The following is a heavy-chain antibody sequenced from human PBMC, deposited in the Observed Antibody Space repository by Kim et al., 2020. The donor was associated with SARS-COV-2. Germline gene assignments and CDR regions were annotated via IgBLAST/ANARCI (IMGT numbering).Heavy chain of an antibody. CDR1: GFTFSSYG. CDR3: ARGPPGYSSGWAFDY. Sequence: GGSLRLSCAASGFTFSSYGMHWVRQAPGKGLEWVAVIWYDGSNKYYADSVKGRFTISRDNSKNTLYLQMNSLRAEDTAVYYCARGPPGYSSGWAFDYWGQGTLVTVSS. J-gene: IGHJ4*02. CDR2: IWYDGSNK. D-gene: IGHD6-19*01. V-gene: IGHV3-33*08.